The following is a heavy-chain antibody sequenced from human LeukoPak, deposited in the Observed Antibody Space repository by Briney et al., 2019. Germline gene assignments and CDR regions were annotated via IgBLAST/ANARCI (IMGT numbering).Heavy chain of an antibody. CDR3: ARGTITIFGVVTEGHMDV. J-gene: IGHJ6*03. V-gene: IGHV3-21*01. Sequence: GGSLRLSCAASGFTFSSYSMNWVRQAPGKGLEWVSSISSSSSCIYYADSVKGRFTISRDNAKNSLYLQMNSLRAEDTAVYYCARGTITIFGVVTEGHMDVWGKGTTVTVSS. CDR2: ISSSSSCI. D-gene: IGHD3-3*01. CDR1: GFTFSSYS.